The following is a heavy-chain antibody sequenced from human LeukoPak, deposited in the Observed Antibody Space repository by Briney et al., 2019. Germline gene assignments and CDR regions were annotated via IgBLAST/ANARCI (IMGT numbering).Heavy chain of an antibody. D-gene: IGHD1-26*01. CDR2: ITASGTAM. V-gene: IGHV3-48*02. J-gene: IGHJ4*02. CDR3: ASSGSYRFDY. CDR1: GFTFSSYS. Sequence: GRSLRLSCAASGFTFSSYSMNWVRQAPGKGLEWVSHITASGTAMFYADSVRGRFTISRDNAKNSLYLQMNSLRDEDTAVYYCASSGSYRFDYWGQGTLVTVSS.